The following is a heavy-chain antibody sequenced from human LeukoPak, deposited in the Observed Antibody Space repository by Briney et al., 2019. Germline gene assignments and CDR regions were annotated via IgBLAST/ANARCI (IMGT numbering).Heavy chain of an antibody. V-gene: IGHV3-73*01. CDR3: TRHGRYYDILTGYYFYY. Sequence: GGSLKLSCAASGFTFSGSAMHWVRQASGKGLEWVGRIRSKANSYATAYAASVKGRFTISRDDSKNTAYLQMNSLKTEDTAVYYCTRHGRYYDILTGYYFYYWGQGTLVTVSS. CDR1: GFTFSGSA. J-gene: IGHJ4*02. CDR2: IRSKANSYAT. D-gene: IGHD3-9*01.